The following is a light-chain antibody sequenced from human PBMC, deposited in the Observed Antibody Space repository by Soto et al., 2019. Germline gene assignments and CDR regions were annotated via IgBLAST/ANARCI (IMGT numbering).Light chain of an antibody. J-gene: IGLJ1*01. Sequence: QSVLTPPASLSWAPGQSVTPSCPRNSNVVGSYNFVSWYQQHPGKAPKVIIYEVTKRPSGVSNRFSGSKSGNTASLTISGLQADDEADYYCCSDAGSSTYVFGSGTKVTVL. CDR3: CSDAGSSTYV. V-gene: IGLV2-23*02. CDR2: EVT. CDR1: SNVVGSYNF.